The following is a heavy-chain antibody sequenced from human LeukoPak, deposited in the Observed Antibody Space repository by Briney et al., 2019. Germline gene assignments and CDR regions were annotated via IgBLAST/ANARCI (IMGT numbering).Heavy chain of an antibody. CDR2: IYTSGST. D-gene: IGHD2-2*01. CDR1: GGSISSYY. Sequence: SETLSLTCTVSGGSISSYYWSWIRQPAGKGLEWIGRIYTSGSTNYNPSLKSRVTISVDTSKNQFSLKLSSVTAADTAVYYCARRTSYCSSTSCRRDYYYYMDVWGKGTTVTVSS. V-gene: IGHV4-4*07. J-gene: IGHJ6*03. CDR3: ARRTSYCSSTSCRRDYYYYMDV.